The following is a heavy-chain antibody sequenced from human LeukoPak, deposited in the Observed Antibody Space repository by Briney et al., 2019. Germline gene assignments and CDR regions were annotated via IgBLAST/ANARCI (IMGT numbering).Heavy chain of an antibody. CDR3: ARAPAGTLDF. J-gene: IGHJ4*02. V-gene: IGHV1-46*01. Sequence: ASVKVSCKASGFTLTNYHMHWVRQAPGQGLEWVGLIRGTGDSPDYAQKFQGRVTVTCDTSTNTLYLELRSLKLEDTAVYYCARAPAGTLDFWGQGTLVTVSS. CDR2: IRGTGDSP. D-gene: IGHD6-13*01. CDR1: GFTLTNYH.